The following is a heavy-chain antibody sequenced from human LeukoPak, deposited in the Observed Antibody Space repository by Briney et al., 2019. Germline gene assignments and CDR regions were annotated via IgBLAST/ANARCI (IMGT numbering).Heavy chain of an antibody. CDR1: GFTFSDYY. J-gene: IGHJ6*02. CDR3: ARVPGLGYYGMDV. Sequence: GGSPRLSCAASGFTFSDYYMSWIRQAPGKGPEWISNISSSGDYRNYADSVKGRFTISRDNAKNSLYLQMSSLRGDDTAVYYCARVPGLGYYGMDVWGQGTTVTVSS. CDR2: ISSSGDYR. D-gene: IGHD1-14*01. V-gene: IGHV3-11*05.